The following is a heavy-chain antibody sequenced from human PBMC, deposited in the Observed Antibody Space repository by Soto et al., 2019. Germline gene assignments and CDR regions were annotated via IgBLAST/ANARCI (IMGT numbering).Heavy chain of an antibody. V-gene: IGHV3-74*01. CDR1: GFTFSSYW. CDR2: INSDGSST. J-gene: IGHJ4*02. CDR3: GRAEAAAGVDY. Sequence: EVQLVESGGGLVQPGGSLRLSCAASGFTFSSYWMHWVRQATGKGLVWVSRINSDGSSTSYADSVKGRFTISRDNAKDTLYLQMNSLRVEDTAVYYCGRAEAAAGVDYWGQGTLVTVSS. D-gene: IGHD6-13*01.